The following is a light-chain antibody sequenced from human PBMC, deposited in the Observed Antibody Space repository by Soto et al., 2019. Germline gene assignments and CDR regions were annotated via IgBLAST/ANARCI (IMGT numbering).Light chain of an antibody. CDR1: SNDMGAYKY. CDR2: EVS. V-gene: IGLV2-14*01. Sequence: QSVLTQPASVSGSPGQSITISCTGSSNDMGAYKYFSCYQQYPGKAPKLIIFEVSNRPSGVSNRFSGSKSGNTASLTIAGLQAEDEADYHCSSYTTGSTLYVFGGGTKVTVL. J-gene: IGLJ1*01. CDR3: SSYTTGSTLYV.